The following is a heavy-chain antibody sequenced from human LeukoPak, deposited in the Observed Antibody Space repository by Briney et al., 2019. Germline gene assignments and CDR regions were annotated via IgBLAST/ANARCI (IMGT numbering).Heavy chain of an antibody. CDR3: AKDMALRIAAVDV. CDR1: GFTFDDYA. CDR2: ISWNSGSI. Sequence: PGRSLRLSCAASGFTFDDYAMHWVRHAPGKGLEWVSGISWNSGSIGYADSVKGRFTISRDNAKNSLYLQMNSLRAEDTALYYCAKDMALRIAAVDVWGKGTTVTVSS. J-gene: IGHJ6*04. D-gene: IGHD6-13*01. V-gene: IGHV3-9*01.